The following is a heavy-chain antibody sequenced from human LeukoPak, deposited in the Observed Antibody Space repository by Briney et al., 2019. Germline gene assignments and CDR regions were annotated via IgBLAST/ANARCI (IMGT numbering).Heavy chain of an antibody. D-gene: IGHD3-16*02. CDR3: ARDVRLEGMITFGGVIDPAFGY. CDR1: GYTFTSYG. J-gene: IGHJ4*02. CDR2: ISAYNGNT. Sequence: ASVKVSCKASGYTFTSYGISWVRQAPGQGLEWMGWISAYNGNTNYAQKLQGGVTMTTDTSTSTAYMELRSLRSDDTAVYYCARDVRLEGMITFGGVIDPAFGYWGQGTLVTVSS. V-gene: IGHV1-18*01.